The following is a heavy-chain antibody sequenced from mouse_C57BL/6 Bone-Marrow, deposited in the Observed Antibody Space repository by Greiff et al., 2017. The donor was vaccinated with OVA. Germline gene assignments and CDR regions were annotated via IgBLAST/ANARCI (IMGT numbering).Heavy chain of an antibody. CDR3: AREGMITTAYYYAMDY. CDR1: GYAFSSYW. V-gene: IGHV1-80*01. Sequence: QVHVKQSGAELVKPGASVKISCKASGYAFSSYWMNWVKQRPGKGLEWIGQIYPGDGDTNYNGKFKGKATLTADKSSSTAYMQLSSLTSEDSAVYYCAREGMITTAYYYAMDYWGQGTSVTVAS. D-gene: IGHD2-4*01. CDR2: IYPGDGDT. J-gene: IGHJ4*01.